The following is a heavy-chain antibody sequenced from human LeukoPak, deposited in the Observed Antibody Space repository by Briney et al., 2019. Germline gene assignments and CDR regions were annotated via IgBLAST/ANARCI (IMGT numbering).Heavy chain of an antibody. CDR2: ISAYNGNT. D-gene: IGHD5-18*01. J-gene: IGHJ4*02. V-gene: IGHV1-18*01. CDR1: GYTFTSYG. CDR3: ARDQRGRVGGYSYGIFDY. Sequence: ASVKVSCKASGYTFTSYGISWVRQAPGQGLEWMGWISAYNGNTNYAQKLQGRVTMTTDTSTSTAYMELRSLRSDDTAVYYYARDQRGRVGGYSYGIFDYWGQGTLVTVSS.